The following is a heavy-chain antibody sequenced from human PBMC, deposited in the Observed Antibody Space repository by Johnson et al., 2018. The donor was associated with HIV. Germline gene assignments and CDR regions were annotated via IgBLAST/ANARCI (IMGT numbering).Heavy chain of an antibody. CDR2: INSDGSST. J-gene: IGHJ3*02. CDR1: GFTFSSYA. D-gene: IGHD3-16*01. Sequence: VQLVESGGGVVQPGRSLRLSCAASGFTFSSYAMHWVRQAPGKGLVWVSRINSDGSSTRYADSVKGRFTISRDNAKNTLYLQMNSLRAEDTAVYYCARVTPQRGGNDAFDIWGQGTMVTVSS. V-gene: IGHV3-74*02. CDR3: ARVTPQRGGNDAFDI.